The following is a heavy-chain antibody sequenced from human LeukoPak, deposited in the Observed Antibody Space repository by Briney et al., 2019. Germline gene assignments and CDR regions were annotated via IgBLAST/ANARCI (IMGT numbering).Heavy chain of an antibody. D-gene: IGHD2-15*01. CDR3: ARYCSGGSCYGKLDAFDI. CDR1: GFTFSSYG. CDR2: VRYDGSNK. V-gene: IGHV3-30*02. J-gene: IGHJ3*02. Sequence: GGSLRLSCAASGFTFSSYGMHWVRQAPGKGLEWVAFVRYDGSNKYYADSVKGRFTISRDNAKNSLYLQMNSLRAEDTAVYYCARYCSGGSCYGKLDAFDIWGQGTMVTVSS.